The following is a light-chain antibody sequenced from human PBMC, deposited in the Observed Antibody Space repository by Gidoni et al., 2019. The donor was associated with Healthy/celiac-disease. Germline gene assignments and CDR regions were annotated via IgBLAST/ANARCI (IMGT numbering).Light chain of an antibody. J-gene: IGKJ1*01. CDR1: QSISSY. Sequence: IHIAPSPSSLSASVGHRVTITFRASQSISSYLNWYQQKPGKAPKLLIYAASSLQSGVPSRFSGSGSGTDFTLTISSLQPEDFATYYCKQSYSTPRTFGQGTKVEIK. V-gene: IGKV1-39*01. CDR2: AAS. CDR3: KQSYSTPRT.